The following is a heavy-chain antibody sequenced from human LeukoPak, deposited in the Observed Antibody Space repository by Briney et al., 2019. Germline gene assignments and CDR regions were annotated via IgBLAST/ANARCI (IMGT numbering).Heavy chain of an antibody. CDR1: GGSISSGSYY. J-gene: IGHJ4*02. V-gene: IGHV4-61*02. D-gene: IGHD3-3*01. CDR2: IYTSGST. Sequence: SQTLSLTCTVSGGSISSGSYYWSWIRQPAGKGLEWIGRIYTSGSTNYNPSLKSRVTISVDTSKNQFSLKLSSVTAADTAVYYGARGPYDFWSGYTQGFDYWGQGTLVTVSS. CDR3: ARGPYDFWSGYTQGFDY.